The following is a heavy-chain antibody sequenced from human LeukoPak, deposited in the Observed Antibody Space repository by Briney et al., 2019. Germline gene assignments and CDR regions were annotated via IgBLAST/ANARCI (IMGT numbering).Heavy chain of an antibody. CDR3: ARGQIYYDGSGFDY. D-gene: IGHD3-22*01. Sequence: GGSLRLSCAVSGFTFTNYWMSWARQSPGKGLEWVANIYLDGSRAYYVDSVKGRFTISRDNAKNSLFLQMNSLSAEDTAVYYCARGQIYYDGSGFDYWGQGTLVTVSS. CDR1: GFTFTNYW. CDR2: IYLDGSRA. V-gene: IGHV3-7*01. J-gene: IGHJ4*02.